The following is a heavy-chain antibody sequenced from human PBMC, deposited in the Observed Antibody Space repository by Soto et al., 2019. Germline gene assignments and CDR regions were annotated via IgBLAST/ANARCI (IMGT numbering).Heavy chain of an antibody. CDR1: GFTFSSYA. J-gene: IGHJ4*02. D-gene: IGHD3-22*01. Sequence: PGGSLRLSCAASGFTFSSYAMHWVRQAPGKGLEWVAVISYDGSNKYYADSVKGRFTISRDNSKNTLYLQMNSLRAEDTAVYYCARDPGYYDSSGPTGYFDYWGQGTLVTVSS. CDR2: ISYDGSNK. V-gene: IGHV3-30-3*01. CDR3: ARDPGYYDSSGPTGYFDY.